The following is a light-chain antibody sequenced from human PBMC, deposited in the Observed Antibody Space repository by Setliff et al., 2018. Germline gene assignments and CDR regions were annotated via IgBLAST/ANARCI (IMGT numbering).Light chain of an antibody. CDR2: RNI. Sequence: QSVLTQPPSASGTPGQRVTISCSGSTSNIGSNTVSWYQQIPGTAPKLLIYRNIERPSGVPDRFSGSKSGTSASLAISGLQSEDEADYYCAAWDDSLNGVVFGGGTQLTVL. J-gene: IGLJ2*01. V-gene: IGLV1-44*01. CDR1: TSNIGSNT. CDR3: AAWDDSLNGVV.